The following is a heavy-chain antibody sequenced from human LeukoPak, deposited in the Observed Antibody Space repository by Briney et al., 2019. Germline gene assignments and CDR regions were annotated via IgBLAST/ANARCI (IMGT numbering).Heavy chain of an antibody. CDR1: GFTFSSYG. Sequence: AGGSLRLSCAASGFTFSSYGMHWVRQAPGKGLEWVAVISYDGSNKYYADSVKGRFTISRDNSKNTLYLQMNSPRAEDTAVYYCAKRGDSGYDLDYWGQGTLVIVSS. V-gene: IGHV3-30*18. CDR3: AKRGDSGYDLDY. CDR2: ISYDGSNK. J-gene: IGHJ4*02. D-gene: IGHD5-12*01.